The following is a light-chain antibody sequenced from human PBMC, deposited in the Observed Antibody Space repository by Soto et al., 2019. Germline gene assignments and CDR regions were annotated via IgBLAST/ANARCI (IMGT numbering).Light chain of an antibody. V-gene: IGKV3-15*01. Sequence: IVMTQSPATLSVSPGEKATLSCRASQSISKNLAWYQQKPGQAPRLLIYFASTRATGIPARFSGSGSGTEFSLTISSLQSEDFALYYCQHFDEWPLTFGGGTKVETK. CDR1: QSISKN. CDR3: QHFDEWPLT. J-gene: IGKJ4*01. CDR2: FAS.